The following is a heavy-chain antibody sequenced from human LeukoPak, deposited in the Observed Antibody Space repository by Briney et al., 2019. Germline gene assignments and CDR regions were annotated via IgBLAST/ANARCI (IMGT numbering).Heavy chain of an antibody. D-gene: IGHD3-3*02. Sequence: GGSLRLSCAASGFTFSSYGMHWVRQAPGKGLEWVSVIYSGGSTYYADSVKGRFTISRDNSKNTLYLQMNSLRAEDTAVYYCARDGPLADYYYYGMDVWGQGTTVTVSS. CDR2: IYSGGST. V-gene: IGHV3-66*01. J-gene: IGHJ6*02. CDR3: ARDGPLADYYYYGMDV. CDR1: GFTFSSYG.